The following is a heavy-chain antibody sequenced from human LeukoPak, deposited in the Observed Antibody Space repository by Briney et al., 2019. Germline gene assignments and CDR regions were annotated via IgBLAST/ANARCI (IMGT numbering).Heavy chain of an antibody. CDR1: GGTFSSYA. V-gene: IGHV1-18*01. CDR3: ARDRVRTYYYDSSGYADLDY. J-gene: IGHJ4*02. D-gene: IGHD3-22*01. CDR2: ISAYNGNT. Sequence: WASVKVSCKASGGTFSSYAISWVRQAPGQGLEWMGWISAYNGNTNYAQKLQGRVTMTTDTSTSTAYTELRSLRSDDTAVYYCARDRVRTYYYDSSGYADLDYWGQGTLVTVSS.